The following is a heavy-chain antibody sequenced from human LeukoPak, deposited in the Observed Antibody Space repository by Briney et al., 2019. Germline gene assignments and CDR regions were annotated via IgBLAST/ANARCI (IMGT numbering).Heavy chain of an antibody. CDR2: ISRSSSYI. Sequence: PGGSLRLSCAASGFTFSSYSMNWVRQARGKGLECVSSISRSSSYIYYADSVKGRFTISRDNAKNSLYLQMNSLRAEDTAVYYCARSDTAMATTDYWGQGTLVTVSS. CDR1: GFTFSSYS. V-gene: IGHV3-21*01. CDR3: ARSDTAMATTDY. D-gene: IGHD5-18*01. J-gene: IGHJ4*02.